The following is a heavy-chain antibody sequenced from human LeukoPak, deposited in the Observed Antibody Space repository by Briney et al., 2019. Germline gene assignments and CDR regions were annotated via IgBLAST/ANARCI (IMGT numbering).Heavy chain of an antibody. CDR3: ARPQLGGYYSIDY. Sequence: GESLKISCKGSGYSFTSYWIGWVRQMPGKGLEWMGIIYPGDSDTRYSPSFQGQVTMSADKSIRTAYLQWSSLKAPDTAMYYCARPQLGGYYSIDYWGQGTLVTVSS. V-gene: IGHV5-51*01. J-gene: IGHJ4*02. D-gene: IGHD3-22*01. CDR2: IYPGDSDT. CDR1: GYSFTSYW.